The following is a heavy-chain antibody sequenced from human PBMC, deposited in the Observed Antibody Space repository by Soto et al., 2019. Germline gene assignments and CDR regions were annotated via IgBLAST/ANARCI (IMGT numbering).Heavy chain of an antibody. CDR1: GGSSSSHS. CDR3: ATYDVGTIIQDY. D-gene: IGHD2-21*02. Sequence: SETLSLTCAISGGSSSSHSKSWVRQPPGKGLEWIGEIHHDGSTNYNPSLKSRVTISGDTSKNHFSLELSPVTAADTAVYYCATYDVGTIIQDYWGQGTLVTVSS. V-gene: IGHV4-34*01. CDR2: IHHDGST. J-gene: IGHJ4*02.